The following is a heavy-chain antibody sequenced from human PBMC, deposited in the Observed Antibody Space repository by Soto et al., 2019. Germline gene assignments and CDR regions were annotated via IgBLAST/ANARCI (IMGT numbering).Heavy chain of an antibody. Sequence: SETLSLTCAVAGSSMSSYYWGWVRQPPGKGLEWIGSIFHSGNSYYNPSLKSRVILSVDTSKNQFSLNMTSAIAADTAVYYCAREDDGMDVWGQGTTVTVSS. V-gene: IGHV4-38-2*02. CDR2: IFHSGNS. CDR1: GSSMSSYY. J-gene: IGHJ6*02. CDR3: AREDDGMDV.